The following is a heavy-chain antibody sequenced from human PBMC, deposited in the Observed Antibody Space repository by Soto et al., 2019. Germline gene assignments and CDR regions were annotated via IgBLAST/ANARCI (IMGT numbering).Heavy chain of an antibody. J-gene: IGHJ4*02. CDR3: DRGGTRLPGYLGS. Sequence: SETLSLTCSVSGGSISGGYYWSWIRQSPEKGLEWIGYIYYSGSSYSNPALQSRLSMSLDTSKNQFSLKLRSVTAADTAVYYCDRGGTRLPGYLGSWGQGGLVTVSS. CDR1: GGSISGGYY. V-gene: IGHV4-30-4*08. CDR2: IYYSGSS. D-gene: IGHD3-16*01.